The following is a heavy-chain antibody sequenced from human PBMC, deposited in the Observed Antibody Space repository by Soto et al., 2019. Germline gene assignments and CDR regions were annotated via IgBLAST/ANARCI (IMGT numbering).Heavy chain of an antibody. CDR3: VRHTGYSSGWYYFDY. J-gene: IGHJ4*02. V-gene: IGHV4-59*08. CDR2: IYSSGST. Sequence: SETLSLTCTVTRCSITSYYWSWIRHPPGNGLEWIGYIYSSGSTNYNPSLKSRVTISVDTSKNQFSLKLSSVTAADTAVYYCVRHTGYSSGWYYFDYWGQGTLVTVS. D-gene: IGHD6-19*01. CDR1: RCSITSYY.